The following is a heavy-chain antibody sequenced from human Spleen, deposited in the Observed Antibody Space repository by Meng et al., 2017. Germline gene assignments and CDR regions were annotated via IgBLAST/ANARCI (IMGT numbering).Heavy chain of an antibody. CDR1: GYSIKTGYY. CDR2: IYLSGST. CDR3: ARDLGQYYYDSSGYWGDDFDY. V-gene: IGHV4-38-2*02. D-gene: IGHD3-22*01. Sequence: ESLKISCSVSGYSIKTGYYWGWIRQPPGKGLEWIGSIYLSGSTYYNPSLKSRVTISVDTSKNQFSLKLSSVTAADTAVYYCARDLGQYYYDSSGYWGDDFDYWGQGTLVTVSS. J-gene: IGHJ4*01.